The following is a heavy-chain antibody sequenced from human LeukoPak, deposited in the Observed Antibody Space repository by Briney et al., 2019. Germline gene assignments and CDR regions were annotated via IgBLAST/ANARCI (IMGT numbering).Heavy chain of an antibody. Sequence: SETLSLTCAVYGGSFSGYWWTWIRQPPGKGLEWMGEINHSGSTNYNPTLKSRVTISIDTSKNHFSVKLSSVTAADTAVYYCARGPTTVYDSLTGYYYFDDWGQGTLVTVSS. D-gene: IGHD3-9*01. V-gene: IGHV4-34*01. CDR1: GGSFSGYW. J-gene: IGHJ4*02. CDR3: ARGPTTVYDSLTGYYYFDD. CDR2: INHSGST.